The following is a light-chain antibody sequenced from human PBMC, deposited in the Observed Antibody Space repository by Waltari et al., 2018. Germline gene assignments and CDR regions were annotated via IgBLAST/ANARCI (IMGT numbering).Light chain of an antibody. Sequence: DVVMTQSPDSLAVSLGERATINCKSRQSLLYTSNNKKYLAWYQQKPGQPPKILIYWASIRESGVPDRFSGSGSGTDFTLTISGLQAEDVASYFCLQYLHTPRTFGQGTKVEIK. V-gene: IGKV4-1*01. CDR2: WAS. J-gene: IGKJ1*01. CDR1: QSLLYTSNNKKY. CDR3: LQYLHTPRT.